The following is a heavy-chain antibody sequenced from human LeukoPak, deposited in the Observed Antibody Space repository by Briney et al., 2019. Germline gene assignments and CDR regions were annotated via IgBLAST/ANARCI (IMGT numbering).Heavy chain of an antibody. J-gene: IGHJ4*02. CDR3: ARECPRRRGIAAGALGD. D-gene: IGHD6-13*01. Sequence: ASVKVSCKASGYTFTSYGISWVRQAPGQGLEWMGWISAYNGNTNYAQKLQGRVTMTTDTSTSTAYMELRSLRSDDTAVYYCARECPRRRGIAAGALGDWGQGTLVTVSS. CDR1: GYTFTSYG. V-gene: IGHV1-18*01. CDR2: ISAYNGNT.